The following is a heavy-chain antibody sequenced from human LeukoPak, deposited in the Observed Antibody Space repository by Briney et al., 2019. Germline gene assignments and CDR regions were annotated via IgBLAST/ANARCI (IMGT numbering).Heavy chain of an antibody. CDR1: GDSFARNDAA. CDR3: ARGRRVYYGMDV. J-gene: IGHJ6*02. D-gene: IGHD6-6*01. CDR2: THYGSGWIN. V-gene: IGHV6-1*01. Sequence: SQTLSLTCAISGDSFARNDAAWNWIRQSPSRGLEWLGRTHYGSGWINDYAVSLGSRIVVSADTSKNQFSLQLNSVTPEDTAVYYCARGRRVYYGMDVWGQGTTVTVSS.